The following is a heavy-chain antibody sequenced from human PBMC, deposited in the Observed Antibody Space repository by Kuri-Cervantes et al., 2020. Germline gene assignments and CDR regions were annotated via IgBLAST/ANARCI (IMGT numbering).Heavy chain of an antibody. CDR3: AKDYYDTSGAY. CDR2: IRYDGSNK. D-gene: IGHD3-22*01. CDR1: GFTFSSYG. Sequence: GESLKISCAASGFTFSSYGMHWVRHAPGKGLEWVAFIRYDGSNKYYADSVKGRLTISRDNAKNTLYLQMDSLRAEDTAVYYCAKDYYDTSGAYWGQGTLVTVSS. J-gene: IGHJ4*02. V-gene: IGHV3-30*02.